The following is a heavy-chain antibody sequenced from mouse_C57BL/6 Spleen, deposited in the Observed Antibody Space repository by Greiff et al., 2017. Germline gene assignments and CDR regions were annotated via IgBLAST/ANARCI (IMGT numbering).Heavy chain of an antibody. Sequence: QVQLQQSGAELVKPGASVKMSCKASGYTFTNYPIEWMKQNHGQSLEWIGNFDPYNGDTKYNEKFKGKATLTVEKSSSTVYVELSRLTSDDSAVYYCAREDYAGACFAYWGQGTLLTVSA. V-gene: IGHV1-47*01. CDR1: GYTFTNYP. CDR2: FDPYNGDT. D-gene: IGHD2-4*01. J-gene: IGHJ3*01. CDR3: AREDYAGACFAY.